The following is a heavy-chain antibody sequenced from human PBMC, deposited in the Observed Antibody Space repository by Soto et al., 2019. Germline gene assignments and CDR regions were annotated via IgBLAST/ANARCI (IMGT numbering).Heavy chain of an antibody. D-gene: IGHD6-13*01. CDR3: TRDGGIAGAATDDAYYYGMDV. J-gene: IGHJ6*02. V-gene: IGHV3-33*01. Sequence: QVDLVESGGGVVQPGRSLRLSCAASGFTFTNYGIHWVRQAPGRGLEWVAILWSDGSTEYYADSVKGRFSVSRDNSRNTLYLQMNSLRAEDTAVYYCTRDGGIAGAATDDAYYYGMDVWGQGTTVTVSS. CDR1: GFTFTNYG. CDR2: LWSDGSTE.